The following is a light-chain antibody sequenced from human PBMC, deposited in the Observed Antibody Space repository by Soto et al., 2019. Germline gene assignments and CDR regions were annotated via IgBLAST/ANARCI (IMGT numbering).Light chain of an antibody. CDR3: MQGTHWPIT. CDR2: KVS. CDR1: QSLLHSDGIAY. J-gene: IGKJ5*01. Sequence: DFVMTQSPLSLPVTLGEPASISCRSSQSLLHSDGIAYFSWFQQRPGRSPRRLIYKVSNRDSGVPARFSGSGSGTDFALKISRVEAEDVGVYYCMQGTHWPITFGQGTRLEI. V-gene: IGKV2-30*02.